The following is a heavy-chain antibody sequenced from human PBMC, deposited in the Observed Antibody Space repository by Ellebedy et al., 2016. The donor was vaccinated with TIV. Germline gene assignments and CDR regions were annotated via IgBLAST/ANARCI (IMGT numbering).Heavy chain of an antibody. CDR1: GFTVGNNY. D-gene: IGHD1-26*01. V-gene: IGHV3-53*01. Sequence: GESLKISXAASGFTVGNNYMSWVRQAPGKELEWVSLIYSRGDTAYADSVKGRFTISRDSSKNTLYLQMNSLRADDTAVYYCAPRAIRAPNWGQGTLVTVSS. J-gene: IGHJ4*02. CDR2: IYSRGDT. CDR3: APRAIRAPN.